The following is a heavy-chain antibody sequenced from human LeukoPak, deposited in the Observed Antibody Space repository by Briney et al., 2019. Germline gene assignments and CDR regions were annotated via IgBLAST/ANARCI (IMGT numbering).Heavy chain of an antibody. Sequence: ASVKLSCKASGYTFTSYYMHWVRQAPGQGLEWMGIINPSGGSTSYAQKFQGRVTMTRDTSTSTVYMELSSLRSEDTAVYYCARSADTAMATGAFDIWGQGAMVTVSS. D-gene: IGHD5-18*01. V-gene: IGHV1-46*01. J-gene: IGHJ3*02. CDR3: ARSADTAMATGAFDI. CDR1: GYTFTSYY. CDR2: INPSGGST.